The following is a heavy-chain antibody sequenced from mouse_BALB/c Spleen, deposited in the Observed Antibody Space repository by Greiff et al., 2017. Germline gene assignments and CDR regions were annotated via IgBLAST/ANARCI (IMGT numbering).Heavy chain of an antibody. Sequence: EVKLMESGGGLVKPGGSLKLSCAASGFTFSSYAMSWVRQTPEKRLEWVATISSGGSYTYYPDSVKGRFTISRDNAKNTLYLQMSSLRSEDTAMYYCARQDGYYYFDYWGQGTTLTVSS. CDR3: ARQDGYYYFDY. CDR1: GFTFSSYA. D-gene: IGHD2-3*01. V-gene: IGHV5-9-3*01. J-gene: IGHJ2*01. CDR2: ISSGGSYT.